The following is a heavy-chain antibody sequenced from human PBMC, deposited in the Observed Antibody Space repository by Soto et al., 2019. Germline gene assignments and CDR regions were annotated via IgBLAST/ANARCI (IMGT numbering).Heavy chain of an antibody. Sequence: PSETLSLTCTVSGGSISSYYWSWIRQPPGKGLEWIGYIYYSGSTNYNPSLKSRVTISVDTSKNQFSLKLSSVTAADTAVYYCARHLGSGYYNYGMDVWGQGTTVTVSS. CDR2: IYYSGST. D-gene: IGHD3-10*01. CDR3: ARHLGSGYYNYGMDV. CDR1: GGSISSYY. V-gene: IGHV4-59*08. J-gene: IGHJ6*02.